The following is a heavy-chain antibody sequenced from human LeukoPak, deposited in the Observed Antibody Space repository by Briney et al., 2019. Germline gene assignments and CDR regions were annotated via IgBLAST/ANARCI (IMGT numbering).Heavy chain of an antibody. CDR3: ARVYCSSTSCHLDP. Sequence: SETLSLTCTVSGGSLSSYYWSWIRQPPGKGLEWIGYIYYSGSTNYNPSLKSRVTISVDTSKNQFSLKLSSVTAADTAVYYCARVYCSSTSCHLDPWGQGTLVTVSS. D-gene: IGHD2-2*01. CDR2: IYYSGST. CDR1: GGSLSSYY. V-gene: IGHV4-59*01. J-gene: IGHJ5*02.